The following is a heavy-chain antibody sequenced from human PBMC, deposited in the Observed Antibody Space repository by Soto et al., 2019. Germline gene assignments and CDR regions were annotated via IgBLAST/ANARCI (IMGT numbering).Heavy chain of an antibody. V-gene: IGHV3-11*05. D-gene: IGHD4-17*01. J-gene: IGHJ4*02. CDR1: GFTFRYYY. Sequence: QVQLVVSGGGLVQPGGSLRLSCAASGFTFRYYYVSWVRQAPGKGLEWISYGGGRETYIKYADSVKGRFTVSRGKAMNLVYLRMDSLRAEETATYYGTRKTTVTNPDEYWGRGTLVTVSS. CDR2: GGGRETYI. CDR3: TRKTTVTNPDEY.